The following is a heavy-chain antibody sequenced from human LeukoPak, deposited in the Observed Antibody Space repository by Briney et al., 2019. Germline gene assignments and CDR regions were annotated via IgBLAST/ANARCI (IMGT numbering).Heavy chain of an antibody. CDR3: ARDISAMVTYWFDP. V-gene: IGHV3-7*01. CDR2: IKQDGSEK. D-gene: IGHD5-18*01. Sequence: PGGSLRLSCAASGFTFSSYWMSWVRQAPGKGLEWVANIKQDGSEKCYVDSVKGRFTISRDNAKNSLYLQMNSLRAEDTAVYYCARDISAMVTYWFDPWGQGTLVTVSS. CDR1: GFTFSSYW. J-gene: IGHJ5*02.